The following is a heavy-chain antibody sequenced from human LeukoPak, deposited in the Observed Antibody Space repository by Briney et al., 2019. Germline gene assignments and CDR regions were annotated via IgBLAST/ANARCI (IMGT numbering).Heavy chain of an antibody. CDR1: GGSITRTSTY. J-gene: IGHJ4*02. CDR2: IYFSGRT. V-gene: IGHV4-39*01. CDR3: AKSGGDTDYFDY. D-gene: IGHD4-17*01. Sequence: SETLSLTCTVSGGSITRTSTYWGWLRQPPGKGLEYIGNIYFSGRTYHNPSLKSRVTISVDTSQNQFSLKLTSVTAADSAVYFCAKSGGDTDYFDYWGQGTLVTVSS.